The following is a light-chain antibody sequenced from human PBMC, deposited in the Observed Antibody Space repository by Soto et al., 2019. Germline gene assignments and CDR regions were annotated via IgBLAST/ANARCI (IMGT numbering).Light chain of an antibody. CDR1: SSNIGSNY. J-gene: IGLJ2*01. V-gene: IGLV1-47*01. CDR3: AAWDDSLSGVV. Sequence: QPVLTQPPSASGTPGQRVTISCSGSSSNIGSNYVYWYQQLPGTAPKLLIYRNNQRPSGVPDRFSGSKSGTSASLAISGLRSEDEADYYCAAWDDSLSGVVFGEGTKLTVL. CDR2: RNN.